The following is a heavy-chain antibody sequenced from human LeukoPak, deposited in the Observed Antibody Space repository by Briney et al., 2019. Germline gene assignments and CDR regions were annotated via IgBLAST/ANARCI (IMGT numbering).Heavy chain of an antibody. CDR1: GFTFDDYG. CDR2: IYSGGST. J-gene: IGHJ4*02. D-gene: IGHD4-17*01. Sequence: GGSLRLSCAVSGFTFDDYGMSWVRQAPGKGLEWVSVIYSGGSTYYADSVKGRFTISRDNSKNTLYLQMNSLRAEDTAVYYCARVPTTVTTVYFDYWGQGTLVTVSS. CDR3: ARVPTTVTTVYFDY. V-gene: IGHV3-53*01.